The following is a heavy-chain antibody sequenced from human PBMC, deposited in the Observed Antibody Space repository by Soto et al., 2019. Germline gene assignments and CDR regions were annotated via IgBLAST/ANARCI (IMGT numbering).Heavy chain of an antibody. J-gene: IGHJ3*02. D-gene: IGHD2-2*01. CDR3: ASARPAPHEYEGPDAFGI. V-gene: IGHV2-5*02. CDR1: GFSLSTSGVG. Sequence: ITLKESGPTLVKPTQTLTLTCTFSGFSLSTSGVGVGWIRQPPGKALEWLALIYCDDDKSYSPSLKSRLTITMDAANNRVVLTITSLDPVDTATSYCASARPAPHEYEGPDAFGIWGEGTMVTVSA. CDR2: IYCDDDK.